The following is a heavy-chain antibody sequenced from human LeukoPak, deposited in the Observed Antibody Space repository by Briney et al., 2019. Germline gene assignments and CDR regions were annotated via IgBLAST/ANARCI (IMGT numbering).Heavy chain of an antibody. CDR3: AKASRGYSYGYWFDY. CDR2: IWYDGSNK. CDR1: GFTFSSYG. D-gene: IGHD5-18*01. V-gene: IGHV3-33*06. J-gene: IGHJ4*02. Sequence: GGSLRLSCAASGFTFSSYGMHWVRQAPGKGLEWVVVIWYDGSNKYYADSVKGRFTISRDNSKNTLYLQMNSLRAEDTAVYYCAKASRGYSYGYWFDYWGQGTLVTVSS.